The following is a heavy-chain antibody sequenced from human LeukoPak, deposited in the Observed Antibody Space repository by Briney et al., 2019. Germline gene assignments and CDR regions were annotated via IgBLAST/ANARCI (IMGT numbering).Heavy chain of an antibody. Sequence: TGGSLRLSCAASGFTFSSDAMSWVRQAPGKGLEWVSAISGSGGSTYYADSVKGRFTISRDNSKNTLYLQMNSLRAEDTAVYYCAKDRAGSDWYMDYWGQGTLVTVSS. CDR3: AKDRAGSDWYMDY. D-gene: IGHD1-26*01. CDR2: ISGSGGST. CDR1: GFTFSSDA. V-gene: IGHV3-23*01. J-gene: IGHJ4*02.